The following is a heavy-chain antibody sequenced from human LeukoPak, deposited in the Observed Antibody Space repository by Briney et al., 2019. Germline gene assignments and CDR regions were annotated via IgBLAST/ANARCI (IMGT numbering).Heavy chain of an antibody. D-gene: IGHD3-10*01. CDR3: AKSRNYGSGSYLDY. CDR2: ISGSGGGT. Sequence: GGSLRLFCAASGITFGTYAMSWVRHAPGKGIEWLSGISGSGGGTYNADSVKGRFTISRDNSKNSLYLQMNSLRTEDTSLYYCAKSRNYGSGSYLDYWGPGTLVTVSS. J-gene: IGHJ4*02. V-gene: IGHV3-23*01. CDR1: GITFGTYA.